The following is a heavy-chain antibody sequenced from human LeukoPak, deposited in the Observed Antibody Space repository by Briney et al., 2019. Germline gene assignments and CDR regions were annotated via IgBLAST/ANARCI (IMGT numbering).Heavy chain of an antibody. Sequence: GGSLRLSCAASGSTFSSYSMNWVRQAPGKGLEWVSYITSSSSTIYYADSVKGRFTISRDNAKNSLYLQMNSLRAEDTAVYYCARDVYYGSGSPRLDYWGQGTLVTVSS. CDR1: GSTFSSYS. D-gene: IGHD3-10*01. V-gene: IGHV3-48*01. J-gene: IGHJ4*02. CDR3: ARDVYYGSGSPRLDY. CDR2: ITSSSSTI.